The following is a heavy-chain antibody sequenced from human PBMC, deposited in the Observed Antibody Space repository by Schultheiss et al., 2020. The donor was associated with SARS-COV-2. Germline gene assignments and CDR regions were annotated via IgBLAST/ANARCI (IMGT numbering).Heavy chain of an antibody. J-gene: IGHJ6*02. Sequence: SVKVSCKASGGTFSSYAISWVRQAPGQGLEWMGRIIPIFGIANYAQKFQGRVTITADKSTSTAYMELRSLRSDDTAVYYCARGPIQLWLRSGMDVWGQGTTVTVSS. CDR2: IIPIFGIA. V-gene: IGHV1-69*04. D-gene: IGHD5-18*01. CDR1: GGTFSSYA. CDR3: ARGPIQLWLRSGMDV.